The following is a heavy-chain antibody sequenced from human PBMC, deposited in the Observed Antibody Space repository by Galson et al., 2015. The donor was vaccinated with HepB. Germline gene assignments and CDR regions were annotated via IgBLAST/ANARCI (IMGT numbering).Heavy chain of an antibody. CDR3: AKGPLHNYGPIYFDK. Sequence: SLRLSCAASGFTIINYAMIWVRQAPGQGLEWVSTISGTDGSTYYADSVKGRFIISRDNSKNTLYLQMNSLRAEDTALYYCAKGPLHNYGPIYFDKWGQGTLVTISS. CDR2: ISGTDGST. V-gene: IGHV3-23*01. CDR1: GFTIINYA. D-gene: IGHD4/OR15-4a*01. J-gene: IGHJ4*02.